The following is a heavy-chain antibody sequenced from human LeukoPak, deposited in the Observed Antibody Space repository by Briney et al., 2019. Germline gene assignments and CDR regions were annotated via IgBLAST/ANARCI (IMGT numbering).Heavy chain of an antibody. CDR3: ARGTLYSGWSYYFDY. V-gene: IGHV4-38-2*02. CDR2: IYHSGST. J-gene: IGHJ4*02. CDR1: GYSISSGYY. D-gene: IGHD6-19*01. Sequence: SETLSLTCTVSGYSISSGYYWGWIRQPPGKGLEWIGSIYHSGSTYYNPPLKSRVTISVDTSKNQFSLKLSSVTAADTAVYYCARGTLYSGWSYYFDYWGQGSQVTVSS.